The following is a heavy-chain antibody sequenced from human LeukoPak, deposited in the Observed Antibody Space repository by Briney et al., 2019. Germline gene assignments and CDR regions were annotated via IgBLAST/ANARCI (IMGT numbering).Heavy chain of an antibody. D-gene: IGHD7-27*01. Sequence: PGGSLRLSCGATGFTISSYWMHCARQAPGKGLVWVSRINSDGSSTTYADSVKGRFTISRDNAKNTLYLQMNSLRAEDTAVYYCARSNGNGYWGYWGQGTLVTVSS. V-gene: IGHV3-74*03. CDR2: INSDGSST. CDR3: ARSNGNGYWGY. J-gene: IGHJ4*02. CDR1: GFTISSYW.